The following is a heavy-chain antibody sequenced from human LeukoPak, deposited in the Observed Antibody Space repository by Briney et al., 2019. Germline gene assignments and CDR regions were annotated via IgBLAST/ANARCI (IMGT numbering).Heavy chain of an antibody. D-gene: IGHD5-24*01. CDR3: AREPGRDGYNSGGDAFDI. CDR1: GFTFSSYW. J-gene: IGHJ3*02. Sequence: GGSLRLSCAASGFTFSSYWMSWVRQAPGKGLEWVANIKQDGSEKYYVDSVKGRFTISRDNAKNSLYLQMNSLRAEDTALYHCAREPGRDGYNSGGDAFDIWGQGTMVTVSS. CDR2: IKQDGSEK. V-gene: IGHV3-7*03.